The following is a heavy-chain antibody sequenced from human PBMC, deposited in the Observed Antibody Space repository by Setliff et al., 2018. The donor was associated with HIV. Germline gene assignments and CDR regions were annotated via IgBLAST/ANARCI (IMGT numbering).Heavy chain of an antibody. CDR1: GGSFSDYY. CDR3: ARGLSFYDPGGFDY. CDR2: IYTSGST. J-gene: IGHJ4*02. V-gene: IGHV4-4*09. D-gene: IGHD3-22*01. Sequence: SETLSLTCTVSGGSFSDYYRSWIWQPPGKGLEWIGYIYTSGSTNYNPSLKSRVTISVDTSKNQFSLKLSSVTAADTAVYYCARGLSFYDPGGFDYWGQGTLVTVSS.